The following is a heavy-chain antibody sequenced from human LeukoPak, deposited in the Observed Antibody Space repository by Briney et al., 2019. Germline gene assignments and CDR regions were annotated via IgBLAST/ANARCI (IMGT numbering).Heavy chain of an antibody. J-gene: IGHJ4*02. V-gene: IGHV1-24*01. CDR1: GYTLTELS. D-gene: IGHD3-3*01. CDR3: ATREDLEWLYYFDY. Sequence: GSVKVSCKVSGYTLTELSMHWVRQAPGKGLEWMGGFDPEDGETIYAQKFQGRVTMTEDTSTDTAYMELSSLRSEDTAVYYCATREDLEWLYYFDYWGQGTLVTVSS. CDR2: FDPEDGET.